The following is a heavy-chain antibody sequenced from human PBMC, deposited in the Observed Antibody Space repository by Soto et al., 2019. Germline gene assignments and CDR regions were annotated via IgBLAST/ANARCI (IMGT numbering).Heavy chain of an antibody. CDR2: IIPIFGTA. CDR1: GGTFSSYA. V-gene: IGHV1-69*01. J-gene: IGHJ4*02. CDR3: AGGDSGYDNFDY. D-gene: IGHD5-12*01. Sequence: QVQLVQSGADVKKPGSSVKVSCKASGGTFSSYAISCVRQAPGQGLEWMGGIIPIFGTANYAQKFQGRVTSTADESTSTAYRERSSLRSEDTAVYYWAGGDSGYDNFDYWGQGTLVTVSS.